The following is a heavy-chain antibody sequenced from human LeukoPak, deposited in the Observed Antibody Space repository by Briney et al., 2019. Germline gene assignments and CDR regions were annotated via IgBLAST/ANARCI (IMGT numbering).Heavy chain of an antibody. CDR3: AKVRSSGWYGGVDY. CDR2: ISWNSGSI. D-gene: IGHD6-19*01. J-gene: IGHJ4*02. CDR1: GFTFDDYA. Sequence: QPGRSLRLSCAASGFTFDDYAMHWVRQAPGKGLEWVSGISWNSGSIGYADSVKGRFTISRDNAKNSLYLQMNSLRAEDAALYYCAKVRSSGWYGGVDYWGQGTLVTVSS. V-gene: IGHV3-9*01.